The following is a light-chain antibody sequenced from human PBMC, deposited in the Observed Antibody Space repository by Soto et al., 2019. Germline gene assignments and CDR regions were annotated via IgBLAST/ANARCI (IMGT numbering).Light chain of an antibody. CDR1: SSDVGGYNY. CDR3: CSYTSSSTYV. V-gene: IGLV2-14*01. Sequence: QSALTQPASVSGSPGQSITISCTGTSSDVGGYNYVSWYQQHPGKAPKLMIFDVNKRPSGVSNRFSGSKSGNTASLTISGLQAEDEADYYCCSYTSSSTYVFGTGTKLTVL. CDR2: DVN. J-gene: IGLJ1*01.